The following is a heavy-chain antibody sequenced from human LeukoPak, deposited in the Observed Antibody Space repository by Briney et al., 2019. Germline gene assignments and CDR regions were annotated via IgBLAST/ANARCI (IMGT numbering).Heavy chain of an antibody. CDR3: AREDSSSSAGDDY. CDR1: GFTFSIYS. Sequence: GGSLRLSCAASGFTFSIYSMNWVRQAPGKGLEWVSSISSSSSYIYYADSVKGRFTTSRDNAKNSLYLQMNSLRAEDTAVYYCAREDSSSSAGDDYWGQGTLVTVSS. V-gene: IGHV3-21*01. J-gene: IGHJ4*02. CDR2: ISSSSSYI. D-gene: IGHD6-6*01.